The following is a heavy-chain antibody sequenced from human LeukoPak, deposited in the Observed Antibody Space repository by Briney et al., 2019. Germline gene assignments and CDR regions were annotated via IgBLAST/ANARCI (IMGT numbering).Heavy chain of an antibody. V-gene: IGHV3-23*01. D-gene: IGHD6-13*01. Sequence: GGSLRPSCEASGLTFNNYVMTWVRQAPGKGLEWVSVVSGSGTYTYYADSLKGWFTISRDNSKNTLYLEMKSLRADDTAVYYCAKQVGSSWLFDSWGQGTLVTVSS. CDR2: VSGSGTYT. CDR3: AKQVGSSWLFDS. J-gene: IGHJ5*01. CDR1: GLTFNNYV.